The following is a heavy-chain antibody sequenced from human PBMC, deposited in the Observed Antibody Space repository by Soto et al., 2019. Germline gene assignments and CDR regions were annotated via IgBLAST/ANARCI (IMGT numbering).Heavy chain of an antibody. CDR2: ISYDGSNK. Sequence: GGALRISFAASWFTFRSYSIPRVRPAPGKGLEWVAVISYDGSNKYYADSVKGRFTISRDNSKNTLYLQMNSLRAEDTAVYYCARDPGIVGATTDAYFQHWGQGTLVTVSS. D-gene: IGHD1-26*01. CDR1: WFTFRSYS. J-gene: IGHJ1*01. CDR3: ARDPGIVGATTDAYFQH. V-gene: IGHV3-30-3*01.